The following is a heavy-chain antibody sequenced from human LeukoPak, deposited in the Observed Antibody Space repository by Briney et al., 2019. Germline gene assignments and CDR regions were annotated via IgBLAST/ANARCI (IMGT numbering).Heavy chain of an antibody. Sequence: GGSLRLSCAASGFTFSSYAMHWVRQATGKGLEGVSDIWYDGTNKHYADSVKRRFTIYRDNSKNTLYLQMNSQRADDTAVYYCAGDDSGWVDYWGQGTLVTVSS. D-gene: IGHD6-19*01. CDR3: AGDDSGWVDY. V-gene: IGHV3-33*01. J-gene: IGHJ4*02. CDR1: GFTFSSYA. CDR2: IWYDGTNK.